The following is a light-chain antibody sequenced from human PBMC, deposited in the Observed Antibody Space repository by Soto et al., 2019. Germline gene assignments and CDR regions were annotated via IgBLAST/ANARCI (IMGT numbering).Light chain of an antibody. CDR1: SSDVGGYNY. Sequence: QSALTQPASVSGSPGQPITISCTGTSSDVGGYNYVSWYQQHPGKAPKLMIFEVSNRPSGVSNRLSGYKSGNTASLTISGLKDDYDADYYCSSYTSSSTLVFGGGTKLTVL. J-gene: IGLJ2*01. CDR2: EVS. V-gene: IGLV2-14*01. CDR3: SSYTSSSTLV.